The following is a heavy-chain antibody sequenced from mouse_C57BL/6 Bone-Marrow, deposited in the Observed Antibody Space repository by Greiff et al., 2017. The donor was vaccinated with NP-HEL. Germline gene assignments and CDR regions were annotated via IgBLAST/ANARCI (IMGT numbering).Heavy chain of an antibody. Sequence: DVKLVESGPVLVKPGASVKMSCKASGYTFTDYYMNWVKQSHGKSLEWIGVINPYNGGTSYNQKFKGKATLTVDKSSSTAYMELNSLTSEDSAVYYCARWGGKDYFDHWGQGTTLTVSS. J-gene: IGHJ2*01. V-gene: IGHV1-19*01. CDR2: INPYNGGT. CDR1: GYTFTDYY. CDR3: ARWGGKDYFDH.